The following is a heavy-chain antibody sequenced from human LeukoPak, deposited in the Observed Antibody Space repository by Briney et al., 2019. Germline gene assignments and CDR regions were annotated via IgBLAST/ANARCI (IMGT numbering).Heavy chain of an antibody. CDR3: ARVAVAGTGRLDY. CDR2: ISNDGGGT. V-gene: IGHV3-64*01. CDR1: GFIFSSYP. D-gene: IGHD6-19*01. J-gene: IGHJ4*02. Sequence: RGSLRLSCAASGFIFSSYPMHWVRQAPGKGLEYVSAISNDGGGTYYANSVKGRFTISRDNSKNTLYLQMGSLRAEDMAVYYCARVAVAGTGRLDYWGQGTLVTVSS.